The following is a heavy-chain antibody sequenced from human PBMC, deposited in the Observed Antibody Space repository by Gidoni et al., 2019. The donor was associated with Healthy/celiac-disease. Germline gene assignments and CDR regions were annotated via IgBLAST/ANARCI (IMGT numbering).Heavy chain of an antibody. V-gene: IGHV3-33*01. Sequence: VQLVESGGGVVQPGRSLRLSCAASGFTFSSYGMHWVRQAPGKGLEWVAVIWYDGSNKYYADSVKGRFTISRDNSKNTLYLQMNSLRAEDTAVYYCARSAAGMCFDYWGQGTLVTVSS. CDR1: GFTFSSYG. D-gene: IGHD6-13*01. CDR2: IWYDGSNK. CDR3: ARSAAGMCFDY. J-gene: IGHJ4*02.